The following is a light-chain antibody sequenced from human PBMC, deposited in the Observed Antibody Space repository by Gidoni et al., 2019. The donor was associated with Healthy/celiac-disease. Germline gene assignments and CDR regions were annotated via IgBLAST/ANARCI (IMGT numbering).Light chain of an antibody. CDR3: QVWDSSSDQGV. V-gene: IGLV3-21*02. CDR2: DAS. Sequence: SYVLTQPPSASVAQGQTARITWSGNNIGSKSVHWYQQKPGQAPVLVVYDASDRPSWIPERFSGSNSGSTATLTSSRVEAGDEADYYCQVWDSSSDQGVFGGGTKLTVL. J-gene: IGLJ2*01. CDR1: NIGSKS.